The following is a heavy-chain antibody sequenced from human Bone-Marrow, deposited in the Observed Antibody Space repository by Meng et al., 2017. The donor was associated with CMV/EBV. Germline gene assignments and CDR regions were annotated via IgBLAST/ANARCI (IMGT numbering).Heavy chain of an antibody. CDR1: GFTFSSYA. Sequence: GGSLRLSCAASGFTFSSYAMHWVRQAPGKGLEWVANIRFDGTNKYHADSVKGRFTISRDNSKNTLYLQMSSLRAEDTAVYYCAKRGDSSGTYAMDVWGQGTTVTVSS. J-gene: IGHJ6*02. CDR3: AKRGDSSGTYAMDV. CDR2: IRFDGTNK. D-gene: IGHD3-22*01. V-gene: IGHV3-30*02.